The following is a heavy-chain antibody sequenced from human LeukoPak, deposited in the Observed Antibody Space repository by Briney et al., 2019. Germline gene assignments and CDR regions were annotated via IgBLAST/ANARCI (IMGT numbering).Heavy chain of an antibody. V-gene: IGHV4-59*12. J-gene: IGHJ4*02. CDR1: GGSISSYY. D-gene: IGHD3-10*01. CDR3: ARARGFDYPYYFDY. CDR2: IYYSGST. Sequence: SETLSLTCTVSGGSISSYYWSWIRQPPGKGLEWIGYIYYSGSTNYNPSLKSRVTMSVDTSKNQFSLKLSSVTAADTAVYYCARARGFDYPYYFDYWGQGTLVTVSS.